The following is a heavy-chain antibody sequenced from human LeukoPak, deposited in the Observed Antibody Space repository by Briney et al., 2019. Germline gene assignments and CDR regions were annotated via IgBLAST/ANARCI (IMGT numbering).Heavy chain of an antibody. CDR3: ARQGSGTGLDY. V-gene: IGHV5-51*01. CDR2: IYPGDSDT. J-gene: IGHJ4*02. D-gene: IGHD3-10*01. Sequence: GESLKISCKGSGYGFTSSWIGGVRQMHGKSLEWIGIIYPGDSDTRYSPSFQGPVTISADKSIITAYLQWSSLKASDTAMYYCARQGSGTGLDYWGQGTLVTVSS. CDR1: GYGFTSSW.